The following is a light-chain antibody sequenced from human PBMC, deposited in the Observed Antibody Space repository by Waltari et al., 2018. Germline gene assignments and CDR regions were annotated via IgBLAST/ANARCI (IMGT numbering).Light chain of an antibody. J-gene: IGKJ4*01. Sequence: DIQMTQSPSTLSASVGHRVTITSRASQSISNWLAWYQQKPGKAPKLLIYKASTLESGVPSRFSGSGSGTEFTLTISSLQPDDFATYYCQQYNSYSLLTFGGGTKVEIK. CDR1: QSISNW. V-gene: IGKV1-5*03. CDR2: KAS. CDR3: QQYNSYSLLT.